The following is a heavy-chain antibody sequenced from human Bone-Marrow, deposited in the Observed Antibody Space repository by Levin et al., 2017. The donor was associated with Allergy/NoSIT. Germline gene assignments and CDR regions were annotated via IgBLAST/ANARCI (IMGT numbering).Heavy chain of an antibody. Sequence: EASVKVSCAASGFTFSSYSMNWVRQAPGKGLEWVANIKQDGSEQYYVDSVKGRFTISRDNAKNSLYLQMDSLRAEDTAVYYCARGSNSLTYWGQGTLVTVSS. J-gene: IGHJ4*02. CDR3: ARGSNSLTY. V-gene: IGHV3-7*01. CDR1: GFTFSSYS. D-gene: IGHD4-11*01. CDR2: IKQDGSEQ.